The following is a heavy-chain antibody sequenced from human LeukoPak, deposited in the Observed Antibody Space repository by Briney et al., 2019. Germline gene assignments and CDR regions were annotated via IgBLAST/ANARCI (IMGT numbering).Heavy chain of an antibody. Sequence: SETLSLTCTVSGGSISGYYWSWIWQPPGKGLEWVGYISYSGSTNYKPSLKSRVTISVDTSKNQFSLKLSSVTAADTAIYYCARDGRAGSLFAYWGQGTLVTVSS. J-gene: IGHJ4*02. CDR1: GGSISGYY. CDR3: ARDGRAGSLFAY. V-gene: IGHV4-59*01. D-gene: IGHD6-19*01. CDR2: ISYSGST.